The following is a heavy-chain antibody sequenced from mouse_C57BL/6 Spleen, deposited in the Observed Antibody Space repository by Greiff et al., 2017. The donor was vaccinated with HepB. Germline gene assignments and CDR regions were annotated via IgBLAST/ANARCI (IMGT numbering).Heavy chain of an antibody. CDR3: ARGGDYDRGYFDY. J-gene: IGHJ2*01. CDR2: FHPYNDDT. V-gene: IGHV1-47*01. CDR1: GYTFTTYP. Sequence: QVHVKQSGAELVKPGASVKMSCKASGYTFTTYPIEWMKQNHGKSLEWIGNFHPYNDDTKYNEKFKGKATLTVEKSSSTVYLELSRLTSDDSAVYYCARGGDYDRGYFDYWGQGTTLTVSS. D-gene: IGHD2-4*01.